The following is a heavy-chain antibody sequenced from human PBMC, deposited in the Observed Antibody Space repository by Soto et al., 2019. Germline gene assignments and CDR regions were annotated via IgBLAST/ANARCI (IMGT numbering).Heavy chain of an antibody. D-gene: IGHD2-15*01. CDR2: ISAYNGNT. J-gene: IGHJ4*02. Sequence: QVQLVQSGAEVKKPGASVKVSCKASGYTFTSYGISWVRQAPGQGLEWMGWISAYNGNTNYAQKLQGRVTMTTDTSTSTAYMVLGGLRSVGTAVYYCASLSGGNDFVYWGQGTLVTVSS. V-gene: IGHV1-18*01. CDR1: GYTFTSYG. CDR3: ASLSGGNDFVY.